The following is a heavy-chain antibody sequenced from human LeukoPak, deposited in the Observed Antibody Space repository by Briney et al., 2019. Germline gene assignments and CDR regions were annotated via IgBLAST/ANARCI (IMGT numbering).Heavy chain of an antibody. CDR2: IYYSGST. CDR1: GGAISSRSYY. CDR3: ARDPIAVAVRFDY. D-gene: IGHD6-19*01. V-gene: IGHV4-39*07. J-gene: IGHJ4*02. Sequence: SETLSLTCTVAGGAISSRSYYGGGIRQPPGKGLEWIGSIYYSGSTYYNPSLKSRVTISVDTSKNQFSLKLSSVTAADTAVYYCARDPIAVAVRFDYWGQGTLVTVSS.